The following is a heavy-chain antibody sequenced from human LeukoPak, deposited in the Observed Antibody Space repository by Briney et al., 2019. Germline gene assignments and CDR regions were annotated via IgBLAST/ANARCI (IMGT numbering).Heavy chain of an antibody. J-gene: IGHJ4*02. CDR3: ARVDANWGVVDY. CDR1: GGSISSYY. Sequence: SETLSLTCTVSGGSISSYYWSRIRQPPGKGLEWIGYFHYSGTTNYNPSLKSRVTISLDTSKNQFSLKLSSVTAADTAVYYCARVDANWGVVDYWGQGTLVTVSS. D-gene: IGHD7-27*01. CDR2: FHYSGTT. V-gene: IGHV4-59*01.